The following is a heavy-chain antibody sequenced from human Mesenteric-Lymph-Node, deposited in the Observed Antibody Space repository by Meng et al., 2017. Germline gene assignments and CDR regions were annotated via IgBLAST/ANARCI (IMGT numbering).Heavy chain of an antibody. CDR1: GASISSYY. Sequence: ETLSLTCTVSGASISSYYWSWIRQPPGKGLEWVGRIKSKTDGGTTDYAAPVKGRFTISRDDSKNTLYLQMNSLKTEDTAVYYCTTGTWPQNYYYYGMDVWGQGTTVTAP. J-gene: IGHJ6*02. CDR2: IKSKTDGGTT. V-gene: IGHV3-15*01. CDR3: TTGTWPQNYYYYGMDV. D-gene: IGHD3/OR15-3a*01.